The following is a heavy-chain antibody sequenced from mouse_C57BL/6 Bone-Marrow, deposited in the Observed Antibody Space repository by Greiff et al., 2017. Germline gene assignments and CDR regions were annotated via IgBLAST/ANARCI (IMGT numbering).Heavy chain of an antibody. CDR2: INPSTGGT. J-gene: IGHJ3*02. Sequence: EVQLQQSGPELVKPGASVKISCKASGYSFTGYYMNWVKQSPEKSLEWIGEINPSTGGTTYNQKFKAKATLTVDKSSSTAYMQLKSLTSEDSAVYYCAEYDGYWGQGTLVTVSA. CDR3: AEYDGY. CDR1: GYSFTGYY. D-gene: IGHD2-3*01. V-gene: IGHV1-42*01.